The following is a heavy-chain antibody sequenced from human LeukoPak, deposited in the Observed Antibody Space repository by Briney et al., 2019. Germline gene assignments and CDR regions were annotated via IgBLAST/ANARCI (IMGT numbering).Heavy chain of an antibody. V-gene: IGHV3-21*01. CDR1: AFNFKTFS. CDR3: ARDPGGSYYYYGMDV. Sequence: KAGGSLRLSCAASAFNFKTFSMNWVRQAPGKGLEWVSSITSSSSYIYYADSVRGRFTISRDNAKNSLYLQMNSLRAEGTAVYYCARDPGGSYYYYGMDVWGQGTTVTVSS. J-gene: IGHJ6*02. D-gene: IGHD3-10*01. CDR2: ITSSSSYI.